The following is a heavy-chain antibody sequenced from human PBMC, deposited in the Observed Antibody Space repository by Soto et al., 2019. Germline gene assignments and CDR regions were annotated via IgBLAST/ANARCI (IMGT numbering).Heavy chain of an antibody. Sequence: VQLVESGGGVVQPGRSLRLSCAASGFTFSSYAMHWVRQAPGKGLEWVAVISYDGSNKYYADSVKGRFTISRDNSKNTLYLQMNSLRAEDTAVYYCARDPTYRDYFDYWGQGTLVTVSS. CDR2: ISYDGSNK. J-gene: IGHJ4*02. CDR3: ARDPTYRDYFDY. D-gene: IGHD3-10*01. CDR1: GFTFSSYA. V-gene: IGHV3-30-3*01.